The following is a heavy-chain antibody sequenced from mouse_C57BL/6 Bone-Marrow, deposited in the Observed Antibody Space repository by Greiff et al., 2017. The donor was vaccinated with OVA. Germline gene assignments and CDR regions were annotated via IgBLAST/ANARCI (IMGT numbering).Heavy chain of an antibody. Sequence: EVQLVESGGGLVKPGGSLKLSCAASGFTFSDYGMHWVRQAPEKGLEWVAYISRGSSTIYYADTVEGRVTISRDNAKNTLFLQMTRLTSEDTAMYYCARPLNWDGFEGWGTGTTVTVSS. D-gene: IGHD4-1*01. CDR1: GFTFSDYG. V-gene: IGHV5-17*01. CDR3: ARPLNWDGFEG. CDR2: ISRGSSTI. J-gene: IGHJ1*03.